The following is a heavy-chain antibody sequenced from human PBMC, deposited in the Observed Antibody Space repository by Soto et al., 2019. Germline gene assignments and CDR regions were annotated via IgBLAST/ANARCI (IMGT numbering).Heavy chain of an antibody. V-gene: IGHV1-69*13. J-gene: IGHJ4*02. D-gene: IGHD6-19*01. CDR3: ARDLAVAGRNFDY. Sequence: VASVKVSCKASGGTFSSYAISWVRRAPGQGLEWMGGIIPIFGTANYAQKFQGRVTITADESTSTAYMELSSLRSEDTAVYYCARDLAVAGRNFDYWGQGTLVTVSS. CDR2: IIPIFGTA. CDR1: GGTFSSYA.